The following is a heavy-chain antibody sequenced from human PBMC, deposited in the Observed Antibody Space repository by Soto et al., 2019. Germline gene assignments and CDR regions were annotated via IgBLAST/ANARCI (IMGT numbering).Heavy chain of an antibody. CDR1: GFTFSNAW. D-gene: IGHD3-16*02. CDR3: TKDYRGNYYYYGMDV. J-gene: IGHJ6*02. CDR2: IKSKTDGGTT. V-gene: IGHV3-15*07. Sequence: PGGSLRLSCAASGFTFSNAWMNWVRQAPGKGLEWVGRIKSKTDGGTTDYAAPVKGRFTILRDDSKNTLYLQMNSLKTEDTAVYYCTKDYRGNYYYYGMDVWGQGTTVTVSS.